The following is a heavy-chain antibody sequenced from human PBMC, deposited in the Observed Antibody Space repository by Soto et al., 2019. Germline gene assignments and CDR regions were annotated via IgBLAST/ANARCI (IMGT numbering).Heavy chain of an antibody. Sequence: ASVKVSCKASGHTFTTYGINWVRQAPGQGLEWMGWVSPYNGDTTYAQKVQGRVTMTTDTSTRTAYLELRSLRSDDTAVYYCAREVGHMDVWGQGTTVTVSS. CDR3: AREVGHMDV. CDR1: GHTFTTYG. V-gene: IGHV1-18*04. D-gene: IGHD2-2*01. CDR2: VSPYNGDT. J-gene: IGHJ6*02.